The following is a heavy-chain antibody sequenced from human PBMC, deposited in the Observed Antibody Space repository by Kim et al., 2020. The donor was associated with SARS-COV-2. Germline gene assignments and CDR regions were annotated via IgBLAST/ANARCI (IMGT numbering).Heavy chain of an antibody. CDR3: AKDQRCSSTSCYTKGTFWSGLGYGMDV. CDR1: GFTFDDYT. CDR2: ISWDGGST. V-gene: IGHV3-43*01. J-gene: IGHJ6*02. Sequence: GGSLRLSCAASGFTFDDYTMHWVRQAPGKGLEWVSLISWDGGSTYYADSVKGRFTISRDNSKNSLYLQMNSLRTEDTALYYCAKDQRCSSTSCYTKGTFWSGLGYGMDVWGQGTTVTVSS. D-gene: IGHD2-2*02.